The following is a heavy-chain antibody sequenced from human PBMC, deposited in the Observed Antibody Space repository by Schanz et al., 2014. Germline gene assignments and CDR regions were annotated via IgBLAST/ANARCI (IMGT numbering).Heavy chain of an antibody. CDR1: GGTFSTYV. Sequence: QVQLVQSGAEVKKPGSPVKVSCKSSGGTFSTYVVVCVRQAPGQGLEWMGRIIPSLGLAKYEQKFQDKVTITADTSTTTAYMELSGLRSEDTAVYYCARDRLECGAECYSVEVFEIWGQGTLVIVSS. CDR2: IIPSLGLA. CDR3: ARDRLECGAECYSVEVFEI. D-gene: IGHD2-21*01. V-gene: IGHV1-69*04. J-gene: IGHJ4*02.